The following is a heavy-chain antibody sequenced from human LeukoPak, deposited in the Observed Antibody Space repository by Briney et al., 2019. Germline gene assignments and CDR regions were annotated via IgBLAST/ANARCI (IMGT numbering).Heavy chain of an antibody. CDR1: GFTFSSYW. CDR2: ISSDGSST. Sequence: GSLRLSCAASGFTFSSYWMHWVRQAPGKGLVWVSRISSDGSSTGYADSVKGRFTISRDNAKNTLYLQMNSLRAEDTAVYYCATGYSSGWYPGGVDYWGQGTLVTVSS. CDR3: ATGYSSGWYPGGVDY. D-gene: IGHD6-19*01. V-gene: IGHV3-74*01. J-gene: IGHJ4*02.